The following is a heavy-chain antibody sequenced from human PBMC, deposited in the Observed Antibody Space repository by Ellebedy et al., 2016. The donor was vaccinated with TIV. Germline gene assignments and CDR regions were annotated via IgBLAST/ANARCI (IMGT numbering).Heavy chain of an antibody. V-gene: IGHV3-7*01. J-gene: IGHJ5*02. D-gene: IGHD4-17*01. CDR2: IYQDGSDQ. CDR1: GFSFRSYW. CDR3: ARRGSYGDYAVQVNSWFDT. Sequence: GESLKISCAASGFSFRSYWMSWVRQAPGKGLKWVANIYQDGSDQYYADSVKGRFTISRDNANNSLFLQMNSLRVDDTAVYYCARRGSYGDYAVQVNSWFDTWGQGTLVSVSS.